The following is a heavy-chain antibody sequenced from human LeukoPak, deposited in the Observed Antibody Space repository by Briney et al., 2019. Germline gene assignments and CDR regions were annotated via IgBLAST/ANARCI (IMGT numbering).Heavy chain of an antibody. J-gene: IGHJ3*01. CDR3: ARDPNGDYIGAFEF. CDR2: ITSGGSP. D-gene: IGHD4-17*01. CDR1: GFTFSSYA. Sequence: GRSLRLSCAASGFTFSSYAMHWVRQAPGQGLEWVSAITSGGSPRYADSVKGRFTISRDNSKNTLYLQMNSLKTEDTAQYFCARDPNGDYIGAFEFWGQGTGVTVSS. V-gene: IGHV3-23*01.